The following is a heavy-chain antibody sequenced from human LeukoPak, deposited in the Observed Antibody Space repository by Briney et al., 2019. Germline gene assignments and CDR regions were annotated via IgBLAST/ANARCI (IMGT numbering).Heavy chain of an antibody. Sequence: SVKVSCKASGGTFSSYAISWVRQAPGQGLEWMGGIIPIFGTANYAQKFQGRVTITADESTSTAYMELSSLRSEDTAVYYCARGLPSGLVDSNSYFGYWGQGTLVTVSS. CDR1: GGTFSSYA. CDR3: ARGLPSGLVDSNSYFGY. D-gene: IGHD4-11*01. V-gene: IGHV1-69*13. J-gene: IGHJ4*02. CDR2: IIPIFGTA.